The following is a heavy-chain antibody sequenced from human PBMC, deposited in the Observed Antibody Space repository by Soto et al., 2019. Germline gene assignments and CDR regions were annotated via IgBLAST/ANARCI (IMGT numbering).Heavy chain of an antibody. D-gene: IGHD2-2*01. V-gene: IGHV3-23*01. Sequence: GGSLRLSCAASGFTFSSYAMSWVRRAPGKGLEWVSAISGSGGSTYYADSVKGRFTISRDNSKNTLYLQMNSLRAENTAVYYCAKDTPVPATAIPYYLDYWGQGTLVTVSS. CDR3: AKDTPVPATAIPYYLDY. J-gene: IGHJ4*02. CDR1: GFTFSSYA. CDR2: ISGSGGST.